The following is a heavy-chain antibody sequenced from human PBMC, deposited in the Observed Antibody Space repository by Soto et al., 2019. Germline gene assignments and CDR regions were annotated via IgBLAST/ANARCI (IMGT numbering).Heavy chain of an antibody. Sequence: QVQLVQSGTEVKKPGASVKVSCKASGYTFNDYDINWVRQAAGQGLEWMGWMNPDSGNTGYAQKYQGRVTKTRNISIRTAYMEVSGLRSEDTAVYYCARGRRTRSGYDLDDWGQGTLVTVSS. CDR3: ARGRRTRSGYDLDD. CDR2: MNPDSGNT. CDR1: GYTFNDYD. J-gene: IGHJ4*02. V-gene: IGHV1-8*01. D-gene: IGHD5-12*01.